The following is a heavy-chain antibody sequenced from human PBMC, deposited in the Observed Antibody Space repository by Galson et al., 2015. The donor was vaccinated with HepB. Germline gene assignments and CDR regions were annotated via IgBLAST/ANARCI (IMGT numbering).Heavy chain of an antibody. D-gene: IGHD3-22*01. J-gene: IGHJ4*02. Sequence: ETLSLTCTVSGGSISSYYWSWIRQPPGKGLEWIGYIYYSGSTNYNPSLKSRVTISVDTSKNQFSLKLSSVTAADTAVYYCARRTNYYDSSGYYYSIFDYWGQGTLVTVSS. CDR2: IYYSGST. CDR3: ARRTNYYDSSGYYYSIFDY. V-gene: IGHV4-59*08. CDR1: GGSISSYY.